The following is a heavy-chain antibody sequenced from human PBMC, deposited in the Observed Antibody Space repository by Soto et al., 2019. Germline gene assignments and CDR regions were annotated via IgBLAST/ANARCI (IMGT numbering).Heavy chain of an antibody. CDR2: IYYSGST. J-gene: IGHJ6*03. CDR1: GGSISSYY. CDR3: ARFVGTTGYILNYYYMDV. D-gene: IGHD4-4*01. Sequence: PSETLSLTCTVSGGSISSYYWSWIRQPPGKGLEWIGYIYYSGSTNYNPSLKSRVTISVDTSKNQFSLKLSSVTAADTAVYYCARFVGTTGYILNYYYMDVWGKGTTVTVSS. V-gene: IGHV4-59*01.